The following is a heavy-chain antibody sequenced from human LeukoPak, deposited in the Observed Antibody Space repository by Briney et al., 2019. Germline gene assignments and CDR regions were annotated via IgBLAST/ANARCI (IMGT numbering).Heavy chain of an antibody. CDR1: GFTFSSYA. CDR3: VNAPRTTVVGFDI. D-gene: IGHD4-11*01. CDR2: ISSTGGST. Sequence: GGSLRLSCSASGFTFSSYAMHWVRQAPGKGLEYVSAISSTGGSTYYADSVKGRSTISRDNSKNTLYLQMSSLRAEDTSVYYYVNAPRTTVVGFDIWGQGTMVTVSS. J-gene: IGHJ3*02. V-gene: IGHV3-64D*09.